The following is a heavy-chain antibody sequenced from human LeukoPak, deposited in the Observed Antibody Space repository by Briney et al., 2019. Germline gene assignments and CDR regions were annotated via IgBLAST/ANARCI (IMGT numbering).Heavy chain of an antibody. V-gene: IGHV4-61*01. D-gene: IGHD5-12*01. CDR1: GGSFSSGSYY. CDR2: IYYSGST. CDR3: ARGAYSGYPDY. J-gene: IGHJ4*02. Sequence: SETLSLTCTVSGGSFSSGSYYWSWIRQPPGKGLEWIGYIYYSGSTNYNPSLKSRVTISVDTSKNQVSLKLSSVTAADTAVYYCARGAYSGYPDYWGQGTLVTVSS.